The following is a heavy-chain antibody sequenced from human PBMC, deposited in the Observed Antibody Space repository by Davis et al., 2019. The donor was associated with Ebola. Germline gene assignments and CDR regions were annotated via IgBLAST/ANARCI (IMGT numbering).Heavy chain of an antibody. V-gene: IGHV3-30*02. CDR2: IRYDGSNK. Sequence: GESLKISCAASGFTFSSYGMHWVRQAPGKGLEWVSFIRYDGSNKYYADSVKGRFTISRDNSKNTLYLQMDSLRAEDTAVYYCAKGDSSNYYYTVDYWGQGTLVTVSS. CDR1: GFTFSSYG. CDR3: AKGDSSNYYYTVDY. J-gene: IGHJ4*02. D-gene: IGHD3-22*01.